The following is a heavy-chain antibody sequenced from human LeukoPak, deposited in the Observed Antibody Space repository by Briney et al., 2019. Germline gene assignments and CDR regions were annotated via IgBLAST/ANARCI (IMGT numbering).Heavy chain of an antibody. D-gene: IGHD3-22*01. V-gene: IGHV5-51*01. Sequence: GESLKIYCKCSGFNFTAYWIAWVRQMTGKGLEWMGISHPINSDTKYSPSFQGQVTISADKSSSTAYLQWNSLKASDTAMYYCARHQYYYDSSGNYGWFDSWGQGTLVTVSS. CDR2: SHPINSDT. CDR3: ARHQYYYDSSGNYGWFDS. J-gene: IGHJ5*01. CDR1: GFNFTAYW.